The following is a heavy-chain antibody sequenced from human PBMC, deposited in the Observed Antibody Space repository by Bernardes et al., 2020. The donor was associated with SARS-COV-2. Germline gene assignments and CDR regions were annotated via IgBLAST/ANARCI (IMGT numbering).Heavy chain of an antibody. V-gene: IGHV1-8*01. Sequence: ASVKVSCKASGYTFTSYDINWVRQATGQGLEWMGWMNPNSGNTGYAQKFQGRVTMTRNTSISTAYMELSSLRSEDTAVYYCARNYYDSSGYLGYYYYYGMDVWGQGTTVTVSS. CDR3: ARNYYDSSGYLGYYYYYGMDV. J-gene: IGHJ6*02. D-gene: IGHD3-22*01. CDR1: GYTFTSYD. CDR2: MNPNSGNT.